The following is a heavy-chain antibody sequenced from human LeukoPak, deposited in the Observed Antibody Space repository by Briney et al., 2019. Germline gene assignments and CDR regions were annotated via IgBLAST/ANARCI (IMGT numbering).Heavy chain of an antibody. CDR2: ISAYNGNT. J-gene: IGHJ4*02. CDR3: ARGPPVYGGSCYGY. CDR1: GYTFTSYG. D-gene: IGHD2-15*01. V-gene: IGHV1-18*01. Sequence: GASVKVSCKASGYTFTSYGISWVRQAPGQGLEGMGWISAYNGNTNYAQKLQGRVTMTTDTSTSTAYMELRSLRSDDTAVYYCARGPPVYGGSCYGYWGQGTLVTVSS.